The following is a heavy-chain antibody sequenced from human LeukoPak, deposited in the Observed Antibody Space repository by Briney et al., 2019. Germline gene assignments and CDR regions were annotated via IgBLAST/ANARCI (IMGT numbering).Heavy chain of an antibody. CDR2: ISSSGSTI. CDR3: ARGTPGVLLWFGEGEPYFDY. J-gene: IGHJ4*02. V-gene: IGHV3-48*03. D-gene: IGHD3-10*01. Sequence: TGGSLRLSCAASEFTFSSYEMNWVRQAPGKGLEWVSYISSSGSTIYYADSVKGRFTISRDNAKNSLYLQMNSLRAEDTAVYYCARGTPGVLLWFGEGEPYFDYWGQGTLVTVSS. CDR1: EFTFSSYE.